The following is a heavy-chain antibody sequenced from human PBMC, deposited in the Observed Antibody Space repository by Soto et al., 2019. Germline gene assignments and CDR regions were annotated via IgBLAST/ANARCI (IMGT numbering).Heavy chain of an antibody. J-gene: IGHJ4*02. V-gene: IGHV3-23*01. D-gene: IGHD1-20*01. CDR3: ARSEMTYNWND. CDR2: VSGSGEMT. CDR1: GFPLKGGA. Sequence: GVAPRLSFAASGFPLKGGAISWGRQAPGKGLEWVSSVSGSGEMTHYAESVKGRFTISRDNSKDTLFLQMESLRAEDTAVYYCARSEMTYNWNDWGQGTRVTVSS.